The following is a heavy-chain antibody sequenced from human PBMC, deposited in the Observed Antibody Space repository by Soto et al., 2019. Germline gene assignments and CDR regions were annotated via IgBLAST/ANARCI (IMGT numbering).Heavy chain of an antibody. Sequence: ASVKVSWEASGGTFRSYALCWVREATRQGLEWMGGIIPIFGTANYGQKFQGRVTITADESTSTAYMELSSLRSEDTAVYYCARVEGPIVVVSAAIRGSPTKGNAFEIWVKGTMVTVSS. CDR1: GGTFRSYA. V-gene: IGHV1-69*01. CDR3: ARVEGPIVVVSAAIRGSPTKGNAFEI. D-gene: IGHD2-2*02. J-gene: IGHJ3*02. CDR2: IIPIFGTA.